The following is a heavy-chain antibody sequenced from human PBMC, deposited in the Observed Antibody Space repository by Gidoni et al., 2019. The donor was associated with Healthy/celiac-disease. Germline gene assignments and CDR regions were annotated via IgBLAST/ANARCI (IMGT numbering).Heavy chain of an antibody. Sequence: QLQLQESGPGLVKPSETLSLTCPVSGGSISSSSYYWGWIRQPPGKGLEWIGSIYYSGSTYYNPSLKSRVTISVDTSKNQFSLKLSSVTAADTAVYYCARRYGSGSHMGFDPWGQGTLVTVSS. CDR1: GGSISSSSYY. CDR3: ARRYGSGSHMGFDP. D-gene: IGHD3-10*01. J-gene: IGHJ5*02. CDR2: IYYSGST. V-gene: IGHV4-39*01.